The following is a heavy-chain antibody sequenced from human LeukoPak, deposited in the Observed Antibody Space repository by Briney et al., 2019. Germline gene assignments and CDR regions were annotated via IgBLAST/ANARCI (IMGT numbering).Heavy chain of an antibody. J-gene: IGHJ4*02. CDR1: GYTFTGYY. V-gene: IGHV1-2*02. CDR2: INPNSGGT. Sequence: GASVKVSCKASGYTFTGYYMHWVRQAPGQGLEWMGWINPNSGGTNYAQKFQGRVTMTRDTSISTAYMELSRLRSDDTAVYYCARVRTQRQLVLDYWGQGTLVTVSP. CDR3: ARVRTQRQLVLDY. D-gene: IGHD6-13*01.